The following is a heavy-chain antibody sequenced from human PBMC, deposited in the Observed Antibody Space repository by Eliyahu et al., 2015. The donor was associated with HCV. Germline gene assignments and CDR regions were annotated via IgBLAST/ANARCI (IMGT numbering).Heavy chain of an antibody. CDR3: AFGEALLGPFDY. D-gene: IGHD3-16*01. J-gene: IGHJ4*02. Sequence: EVQLVEAGGGLVQPGKSLRLSCAASGFXFDDYPMHWVRXAPGKGLEWVAGINWNSESMGYADSVQGRFTISRDNAKNSLYLQINSLRVEDTALYYCAFGEALLGPFDYWGQGTLVTVSS. V-gene: IGHV3-9*01. CDR1: GFXFDDYP. CDR2: INWNSESM.